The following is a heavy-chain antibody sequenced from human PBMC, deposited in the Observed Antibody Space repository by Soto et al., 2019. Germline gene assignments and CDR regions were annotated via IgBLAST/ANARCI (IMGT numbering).Heavy chain of an antibody. CDR1: GGSFSGYY. V-gene: IGHV4-34*01. Sequence: PSETLSLTCAVYGGSFSGYYWSWIRQPPGEGLEWIGEINHSGSTNYNPSLKSRVTISVDTSKNQFSLKLSSVTAADTAVYYCARRRNYYGSGSYRGWFDPWGQGTLVT. D-gene: IGHD3-10*01. J-gene: IGHJ5*02. CDR3: ARRRNYYGSGSYRGWFDP. CDR2: INHSGST.